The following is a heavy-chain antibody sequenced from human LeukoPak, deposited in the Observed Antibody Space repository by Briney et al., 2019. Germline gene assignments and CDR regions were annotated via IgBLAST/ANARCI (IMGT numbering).Heavy chain of an antibody. CDR1: GFTFSSYY. V-gene: IGHV3-74*01. D-gene: IGHD3-22*01. CDR3: ARISYDSSGYYDY. J-gene: IGHJ4*02. Sequence: GGSLRLSCAASGFTFSSYYIHWVRQAPGKGLVWVSRIDSDGKITTYADSVKGRFTISRDNAKNTLYLQMNSLRAEDTAVYYCARISYDSSGYYDYWGQGTLVTVSS. CDR2: IDSDGKIT.